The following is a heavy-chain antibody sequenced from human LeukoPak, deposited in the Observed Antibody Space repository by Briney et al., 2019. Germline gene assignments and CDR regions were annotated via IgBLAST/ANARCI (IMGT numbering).Heavy chain of an antibody. CDR3: ARGNPVATTGTKGGWFDP. CDR2: IYDSGST. Sequence: PSEILSLTCTVSGDSISSYYWSWIRQPPGKGLEWIGYIYDSGSTNYNPSLKSRVTISLDTSKNQFSLKLRSVTAADTALYYWARGNPVATTGTKGGWFDPWGQGTLVTVSS. D-gene: IGHD1-1*01. J-gene: IGHJ5*02. V-gene: IGHV4-59*01. CDR1: GDSISSYY.